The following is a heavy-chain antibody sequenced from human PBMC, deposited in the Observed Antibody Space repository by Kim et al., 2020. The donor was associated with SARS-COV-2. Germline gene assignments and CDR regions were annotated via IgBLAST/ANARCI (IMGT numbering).Heavy chain of an antibody. J-gene: IGHJ6*01. CDR1: GGTFSSYA. CDR3: AIVPPGCSNIICYYSYGM. Sequence: SVKVSCKASGGTFSSYAISWVRQAPGQVLEWMGGIIPIFGTPNYAQKFQGRVTITADESTSTAYMELSSLRSADTDGDYRAIVPPGCSNIICYYSYGM. CDR2: IIPIFGTP. V-gene: IGHV1-69*13. D-gene: IGHD2-2*01.